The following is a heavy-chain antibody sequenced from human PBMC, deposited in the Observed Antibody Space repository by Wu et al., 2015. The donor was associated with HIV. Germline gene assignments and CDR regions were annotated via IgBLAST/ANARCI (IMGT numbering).Heavy chain of an antibody. CDR3: ARVGVLLTSAELLEYFQH. J-gene: IGHJ1*01. CDR1: GYTFTSFN. CDR2: MNPKSGSA. D-gene: IGHD1-26*01. V-gene: IGHV1-8*02. Sequence: QVQLVQSGTAVQKPGTSVRVSCRVSGYTFTSFNINWIRHAPGRGLEWVGWMNPKSGSAGFGRDFQGRISMTKNNSISTVYMELSGLTSDDTAIYYCARVGVLLTSAELLEYFQHWGQGTRVVVSS.